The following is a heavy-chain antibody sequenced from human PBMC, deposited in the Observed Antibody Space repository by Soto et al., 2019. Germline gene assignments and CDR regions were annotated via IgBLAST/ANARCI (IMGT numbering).Heavy chain of an antibody. V-gene: IGHV4-39*01. J-gene: IGHJ4*02. D-gene: IGHD3-3*01. CDR2: IYYSGST. CDR1: GGSISSSSYY. Sequence: SETLSLTCTVSGGSISSSSYYWGWIRQPPGKGLEWIGSIYYSGSTYYNPSLKSRVTISVDTSKNQFSLKLSSVTAADTAVYYCARLTLVRFLEWLSTTNDYWGQGTLVTVSS. CDR3: ARLTLVRFLEWLSTTNDY.